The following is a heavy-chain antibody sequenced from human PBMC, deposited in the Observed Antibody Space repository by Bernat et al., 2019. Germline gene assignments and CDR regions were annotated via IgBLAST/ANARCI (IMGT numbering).Heavy chain of an antibody. Sequence: QVQLVESGGGVVQPGRSLRLSCAASGFTFSSYSMHWVRQAPGKGLEWVAVISYDGSNKYYADSVKGRFTISRDNSKNTLYLQMNSLRAEDTAMYYCAGQVYCSLGAFDYWGQGTLVSVSS. V-gene: IGHV3-30*01. CDR1: GFTFSSYS. CDR2: ISYDGSNK. CDR3: AGQVYCSLGAFDY. J-gene: IGHJ4*02. D-gene: IGHD4/OR15-4a*01.